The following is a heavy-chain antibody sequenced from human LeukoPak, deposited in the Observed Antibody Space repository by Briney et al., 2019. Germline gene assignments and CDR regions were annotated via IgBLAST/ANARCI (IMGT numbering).Heavy chain of an antibody. CDR2: INSDGINT. Sequence: GGSLRLSCAASGFTFSNYWMHWVRQAPGKGLVWVSRINSDGINTSYADSVKGRFTISRDNAKNTLNLQMNSLRAEDTAVYYCARDLGQYYDTSDNWFDLWGQGTLVTVSS. J-gene: IGHJ5*02. CDR1: GFTFSNYW. CDR3: ARDLGQYYDTSDNWFDL. V-gene: IGHV3-74*01. D-gene: IGHD3-22*01.